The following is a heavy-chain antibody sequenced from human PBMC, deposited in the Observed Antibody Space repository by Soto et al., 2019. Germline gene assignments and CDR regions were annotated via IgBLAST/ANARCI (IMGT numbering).Heavy chain of an antibody. CDR1: GFTFSSYA. Sequence: GGSLRLSCAASGFTFSSYAMSWVRQAPGTGLEWVLAISGSGDTTYYADSLKGRFTVSRDNSKNTLYLQMNSLRAEDTAVYYCAKEGLYCTSTTCSGQGYFEYWGQGTL. V-gene: IGHV3-23*01. J-gene: IGHJ1*01. D-gene: IGHD2-2*01. CDR3: AKEGLYCTSTTCSGQGYFEY. CDR2: ISGSGDTT.